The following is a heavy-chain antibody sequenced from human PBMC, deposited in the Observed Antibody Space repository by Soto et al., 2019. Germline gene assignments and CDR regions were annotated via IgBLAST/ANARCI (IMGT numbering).Heavy chain of an antibody. V-gene: IGHV3-74*01. CDR2: INSDGSST. Sequence: GGSLRLSCAASGFTFSSYWMHWVRQAPGKGLVWVSRINSDGSSTSYADSVKGRFTISRDNAKNTLYLQMNSLRAEDTAVYYCARGGRRDYDFWSGYYYYYYYYMDVWGKGTTVTVSS. J-gene: IGHJ6*03. CDR1: GFTFSSYW. CDR3: ARGGRRDYDFWSGYYYYYYYYMDV. D-gene: IGHD3-3*01.